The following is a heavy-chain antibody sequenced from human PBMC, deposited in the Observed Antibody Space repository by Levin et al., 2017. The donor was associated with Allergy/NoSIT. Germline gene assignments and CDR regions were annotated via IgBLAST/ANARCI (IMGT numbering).Heavy chain of an antibody. Sequence: LSLTCAASGFTVGSNYMSWVRQAPGKGLEWVSTIYPDGRTYYPDSVKGRFTVSSDNSKNSVFLQMNSLRAEDTAVYFCARPSGYSSGWPYYFDFWGQGTLVTVSS. CDR3: ARPSGYSSGWPYYFDF. J-gene: IGHJ4*02. CDR2: IYPDGRT. V-gene: IGHV3-53*01. CDR1: GFTVGSNY. D-gene: IGHD6-19*01.